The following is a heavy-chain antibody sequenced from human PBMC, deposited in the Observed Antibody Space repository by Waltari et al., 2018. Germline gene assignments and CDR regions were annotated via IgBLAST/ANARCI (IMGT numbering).Heavy chain of an antibody. J-gene: IGHJ6*02. D-gene: IGHD6-19*01. Sequence: EVQLVESGGGLVQPGGSLRLSCAASGFTFSSYAMHWVRQAPGKGLEYVSAISSNGGSTYYADSVKGRFTISRDNSKNTLYLQMGSLRAEDMAVYYGARAVAGNYYYYGMDVWGQGTTVTVSS. CDR3: ARAVAGNYYYYGMDV. CDR1: GFTFSSYA. V-gene: IGHV3-64*07. CDR2: ISSNGGST.